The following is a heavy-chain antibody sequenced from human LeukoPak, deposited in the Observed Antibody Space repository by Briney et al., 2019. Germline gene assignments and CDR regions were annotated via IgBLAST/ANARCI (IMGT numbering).Heavy chain of an antibody. CDR1: GGSISSSSYY. D-gene: IGHD3-10*01. Sequence: SETLSLTCTVSGGSISSSSYYWSWIRQPPGKGLEWIGYIYYRGSTNYNPSLMSRASISVDTSKNQFSLKLDSLTAADTAVYYCVRRGVLWFGELSYYYFDLWGRGTLVAVSS. J-gene: IGHJ2*01. CDR3: VRRGVLWFGELSYYYFDL. V-gene: IGHV4-61*01. CDR2: IYYRGST.